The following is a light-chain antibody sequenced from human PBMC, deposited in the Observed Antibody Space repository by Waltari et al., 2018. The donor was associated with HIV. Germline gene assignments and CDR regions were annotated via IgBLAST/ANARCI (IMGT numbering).Light chain of an antibody. CDR1: QSVSSH. Sequence: DIQMTQSPSSLSASVGDRVIITCRTSQSVSSHLNWYQQKPGKAPKLLIFAASTLQSGVPSRFSGSGSGTDFTLTISSLQPEDFASYYCQQTYITPLTFGPGTKVDMK. J-gene: IGKJ3*01. CDR2: AAS. V-gene: IGKV1-39*01. CDR3: QQTYITPLT.